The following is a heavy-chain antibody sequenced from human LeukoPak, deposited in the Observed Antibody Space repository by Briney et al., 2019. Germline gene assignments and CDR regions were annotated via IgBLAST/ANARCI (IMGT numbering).Heavy chain of an antibody. V-gene: IGHV3-21*01. J-gene: IGHJ6*03. CDR2: ISSSSSYI. CDR3: ARERYSYGSYYYYYYMDV. CDR1: GFTFSSYS. D-gene: IGHD5-18*01. Sequence: PGGSLRLSCAASGFTFSSYSMNWVRQAPGKGLEWVSSISSSSSYIYYADSVKGRFTISRDNAKNSLYLQMNSLRAEDTAVYYCARERYSYGSYYYYYYMDVWGKGTTVTVSS.